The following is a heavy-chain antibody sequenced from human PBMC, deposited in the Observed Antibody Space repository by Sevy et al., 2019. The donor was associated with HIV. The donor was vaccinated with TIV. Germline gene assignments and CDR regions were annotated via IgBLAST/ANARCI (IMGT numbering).Heavy chain of an antibody. CDR2: IYYSGST. J-gene: IGHJ6*02. D-gene: IGHD3-3*01. CDR1: GGSISSGGYY. Sequence: SETLSLTCTVSGGSISSGGYYWSWIRQHPGKGLEWIGYIYYSGSTYYNPSLKSRVTISVDTSKNQFSLKLSSVTAADTAVYYCARGQGYDFWSGSNNYYYYGMDVWGQGTTVTVSS. CDR3: ARGQGYDFWSGSNNYYYYGMDV. V-gene: IGHV4-31*03.